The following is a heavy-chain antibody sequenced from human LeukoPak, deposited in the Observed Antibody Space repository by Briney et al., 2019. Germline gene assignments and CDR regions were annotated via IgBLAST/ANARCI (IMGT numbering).Heavy chain of an antibody. CDR2: MNPNSGNT. CDR3: ARTTRGLTGYYRGYYFDY. V-gene: IGHV1-8*01. J-gene: IGHJ4*02. D-gene: IGHD3-9*01. CDR1: GYTFTSYD. Sequence: GASVKVSCKASGYTFTSYDINWVRQATGQGLEWMGWMNPNSGNTGYAQKFQGRVTMTRNTSISTAYMELSSLRSEDTAVYYCARTTRGLTGYYRGYYFDYWGQGTLVTVSS.